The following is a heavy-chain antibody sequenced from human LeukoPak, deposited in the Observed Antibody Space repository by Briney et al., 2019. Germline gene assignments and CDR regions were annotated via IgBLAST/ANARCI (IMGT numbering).Heavy chain of an antibody. CDR2: ISYDGSNK. CDR1: GFTFSSYG. V-gene: IGHV3-30*03. D-gene: IGHD6-13*01. Sequence: GGSLRLSCAASGFTFSSYGMHWVRQAPGKGLEWVAVISYDGSNKYYADSVKGRFTISRDNSKNTLYLQMNSLRAEDTAVYYCARAQQQLVHYTNLDWWGQGTLVTVSS. CDR3: ARAQQQLVHYTNLDW. J-gene: IGHJ4*02.